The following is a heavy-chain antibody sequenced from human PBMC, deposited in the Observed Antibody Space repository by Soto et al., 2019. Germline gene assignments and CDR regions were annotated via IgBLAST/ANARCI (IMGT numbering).Heavy chain of an antibody. Sequence: QPGGSLRLSCAASGFTFSSYAMSWVRQAPGKGLEWVSAISGSGGSTYYADSVKGRFTISRDNSRNTLYLQMNSLRAEDTAVYYCAKGGRHLYYDFWSGSPRGSRGMDVWGQGTTVTVSS. V-gene: IGHV3-23*01. CDR2: ISGSGGST. J-gene: IGHJ6*02. D-gene: IGHD3-3*01. CDR1: GFTFSSYA. CDR3: AKGGRHLYYDFWSGSPRGSRGMDV.